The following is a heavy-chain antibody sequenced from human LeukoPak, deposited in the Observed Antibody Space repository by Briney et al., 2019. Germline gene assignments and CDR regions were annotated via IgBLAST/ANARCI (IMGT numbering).Heavy chain of an antibody. D-gene: IGHD6-6*01. J-gene: IGHJ4*02. CDR1: GFTFSSYA. Sequence: GGSLRLSCAASGFTFSSYAMSWVRQAPGKGLEWVSAISGSGGSTYYADSVKGRFTISRDSSKNTLYLQMNSLRAEDTAVYYCARQYSSSSDIDYWGQGTLVTVSS. CDR2: ISGSGGST. CDR3: ARQYSSSSDIDY. V-gene: IGHV3-23*01.